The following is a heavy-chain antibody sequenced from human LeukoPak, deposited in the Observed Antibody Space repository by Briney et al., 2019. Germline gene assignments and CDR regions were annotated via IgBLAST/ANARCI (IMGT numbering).Heavy chain of an antibody. Sequence: GGSLRLSCAASGFTFSTYVVNWVRQAPGKGLEWVSAISGSGGSTYYADSVKGRFTISRDNSKNTLYLQMNSLRAEDTAVYYCAKAGTYYDILTGYYNPLDYWGQGTLVTVSS. CDR3: AKAGTYYDILTGYYNPLDY. CDR2: ISGSGGST. D-gene: IGHD3-9*01. V-gene: IGHV3-23*01. CDR1: GFTFSTYV. J-gene: IGHJ4*02.